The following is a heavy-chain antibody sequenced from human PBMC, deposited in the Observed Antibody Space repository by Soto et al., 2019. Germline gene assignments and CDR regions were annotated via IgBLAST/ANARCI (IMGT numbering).Heavy chain of an antibody. D-gene: IGHD2-15*01. CDR3: ARGGTVVNFNY. J-gene: IGHJ4*02. V-gene: IGHV4-61*01. CDR1: GGSVSSGSYY. Sequence: QVQLQESGPGLVKPSETLSLTCTVSGGSVSSGSYYWSWIRQPPGKGLEWIGYIYYNGSTNYNPSLKSRVTISVDTSKKQFSLRLSSVTAADTAVYYCARGGTVVNFNYWGQGILVTVSS. CDR2: IYYNGST.